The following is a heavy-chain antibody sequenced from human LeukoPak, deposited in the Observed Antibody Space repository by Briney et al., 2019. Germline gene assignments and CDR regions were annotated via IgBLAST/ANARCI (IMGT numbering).Heavy chain of an antibody. J-gene: IGHJ3*02. CDR2: INTYNGNT. CDR3: ARHIVGAQGVVYAFDI. CDR1: GYTFTTYG. Sequence: ASVKVSCKASGYTFTTYGITWVRQAPGQGLEWLGWINTYNGNTDYAHKLQGRVTMTTDTSTSTAYMELRSLRSDDTAVYYCARHIVGAQGVVYAFDIWGQGTMVTVSS. V-gene: IGHV1-18*01. D-gene: IGHD2-15*01.